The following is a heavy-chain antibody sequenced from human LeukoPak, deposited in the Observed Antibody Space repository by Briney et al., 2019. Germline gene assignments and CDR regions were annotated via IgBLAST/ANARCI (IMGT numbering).Heavy chain of an antibody. D-gene: IGHD5-18*01. Sequence: GASVKVSCKASGYTFTGNYIHWVRQAPGQGLEWMGWINPNSGGTNYAQRFQGWVTMTRDTSISTAYMELSRLRSDDTAVYYCARSAGIQLWYFDYWGQGTLVTASS. CDR2: INPNSGGT. CDR3: ARSAGIQLWYFDY. J-gene: IGHJ4*02. V-gene: IGHV1-2*04. CDR1: GYTFTGNY.